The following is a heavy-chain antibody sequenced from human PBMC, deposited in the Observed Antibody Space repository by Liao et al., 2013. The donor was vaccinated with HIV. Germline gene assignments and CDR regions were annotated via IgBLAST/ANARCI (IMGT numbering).Heavy chain of an antibody. V-gene: IGHV4-39*07. Sequence: QLQLQESGPGLVKPSETLSLTCTVAGGSISSSSYYWGWIRQSPGKGLEWIGSIFYSGSTNYNASLKSRVTISVDTSKNQFSLKLSSVTAADTAVYYCARVNHCRTTSCYVVYYHYYMDVWGKGTTVTVSS. CDR3: ARVNHCRTTSCYVVYYHYYMDV. D-gene: IGHD2-2*01. CDR1: GGSISSSSYY. J-gene: IGHJ6*03. CDR2: IFYSGST.